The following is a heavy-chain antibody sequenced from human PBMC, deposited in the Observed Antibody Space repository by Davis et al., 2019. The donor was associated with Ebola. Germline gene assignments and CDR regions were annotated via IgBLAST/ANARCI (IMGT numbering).Heavy chain of an antibody. J-gene: IGHJ4*02. D-gene: IGHD1-26*01. CDR1: GFTFRSFD. Sequence: GESLKISCAASGFTFRSFDFHWVRQVPGKGLEWVSAIGAGHDTYYQASVKGRFTISRDNAKNTLYLQMNSLRAEDTAVYYCARPRVADAGNFDYWGQGTLVTVSS. CDR3: ARPRVADAGNFDY. V-gene: IGHV3-13*01. CDR2: IGAGHDT.